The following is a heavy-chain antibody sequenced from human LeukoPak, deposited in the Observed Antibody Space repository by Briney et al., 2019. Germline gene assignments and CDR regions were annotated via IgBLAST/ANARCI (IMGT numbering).Heavy chain of an antibody. J-gene: IGHJ6*03. CDR2: ISSSSSYI. V-gene: IGHV3-21*01. Sequence: GGSLRLSCAASGFTFSSYSMNWVRQAPGKGLEWVSSISSSSSYIYYADSVKGRFTLSRDNAKNSLYLQMNSLRAEDTAVYYCASTLSNWGAVYYYYYYMDVWGKGTTVTVSS. CDR1: GFTFSSYS. CDR3: ASTLSNWGAVYYYYYYMDV. D-gene: IGHD7-27*01.